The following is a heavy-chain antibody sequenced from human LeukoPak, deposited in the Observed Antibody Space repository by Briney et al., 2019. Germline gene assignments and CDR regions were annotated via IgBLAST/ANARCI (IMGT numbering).Heavy chain of an antibody. CDR3: ARGRQSDSSGFWGLDDAFDI. Sequence: KSSETLSLTCTVFGGSLNSGSYYWSWIRQPPGKGLEWIGEINHSGSTNYNPSLKSRVTISVDTSKNQFSLKLSSVTAADTAVYYCARGRQSDSSGFWGLDDAFDIWGQGTMVTVSS. CDR2: INHSGST. CDR1: GGSLNSGSYY. V-gene: IGHV4-34*01. J-gene: IGHJ3*02. D-gene: IGHD3-22*01.